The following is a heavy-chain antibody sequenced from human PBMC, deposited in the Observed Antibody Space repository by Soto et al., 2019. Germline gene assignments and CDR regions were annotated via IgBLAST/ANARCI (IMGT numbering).Heavy chain of an antibody. V-gene: IGHV1-18*01. J-gene: IGHJ4*02. CDR3: GSILNNWNEFVAYGFDY. D-gene: IGHD1-20*01. CDR2: ISAYNGNT. CDR1: GYTFTSYG. Sequence: GASVKVSCKASGYTFTSYGISWVRQAPGQGLEWMGWISAYNGNTNYAQKPQGRFTMPTDTPTRTAYMKLRSLRSDDTSFYYCGSILNNWNEFVAYGFDYWGQGTLVTVSS.